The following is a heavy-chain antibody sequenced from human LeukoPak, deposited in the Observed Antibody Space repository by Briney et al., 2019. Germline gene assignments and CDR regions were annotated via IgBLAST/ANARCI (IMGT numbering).Heavy chain of an antibody. Sequence: PGGSLRLSCAASGFTFTSHWMIWVRQAPGKGLELVANIKQYGSEKYYVDSVKGRFTISRDNAKNSLYLQMNSLRAEDTAVYYCARDSEYGGKNFDYWGLGTLVTVPS. D-gene: IGHD4-23*01. CDR2: IKQYGSEK. V-gene: IGHV3-7*01. CDR3: ARDSEYGGKNFDY. CDR1: GFTFTSHW. J-gene: IGHJ4*02.